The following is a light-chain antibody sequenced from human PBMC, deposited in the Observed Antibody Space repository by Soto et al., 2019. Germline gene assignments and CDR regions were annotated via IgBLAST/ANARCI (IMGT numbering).Light chain of an antibody. CDR2: SNN. J-gene: IGLJ1*01. Sequence: QSVLTQPPSASETPGQRVTLSCSGSSSNIGGNIVNWYQQLPGTAPKLLIYSNNQRPSGVPDRFSGSKSGTSASLAISGLQSEDEADYYCAAWDDSLNGYVFGTGTKLTVL. CDR3: AAWDDSLNGYV. CDR1: SSNIGGNI. V-gene: IGLV1-44*01.